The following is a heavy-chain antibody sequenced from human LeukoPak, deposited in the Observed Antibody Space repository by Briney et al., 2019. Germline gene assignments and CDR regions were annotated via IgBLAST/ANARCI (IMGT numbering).Heavy chain of an antibody. V-gene: IGHV3-74*01. J-gene: IGHJ6*02. CDR1: GFTFSSYW. Sequence: GGSLRLSCAASGFTFSSYWMHWVRQAPGKGLVWVSRINSEGSSTSYADSVKGRFTISRDNAKNTLYLQMNSLRAEDTAVYYCAREAPYYYYGMDVWGQGTTVTVSS. CDR2: INSEGSST. CDR3: AREAPYYYYGMDV.